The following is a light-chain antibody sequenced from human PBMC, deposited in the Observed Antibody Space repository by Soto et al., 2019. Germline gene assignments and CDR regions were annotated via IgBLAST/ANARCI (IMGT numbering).Light chain of an antibody. J-gene: IGLJ1*01. Sequence: QSAPTQPPSASGSPGQSVTISCTGTKSDMGVYDFVSWYQHHPGKAPRLIIYEVVQRPSGVPDRSSGSKSGNTASLTVSRLQAADEADYFCKSYAGSNTYVFGSGTKVTVL. CDR1: KSDMGVYDF. CDR3: KSYAGSNTYV. V-gene: IGLV2-8*01. CDR2: EVV.